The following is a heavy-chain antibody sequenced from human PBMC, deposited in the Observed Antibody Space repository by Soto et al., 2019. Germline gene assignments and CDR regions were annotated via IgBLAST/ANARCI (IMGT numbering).Heavy chain of an antibody. D-gene: IGHD3-16*01. J-gene: IGHJ4*02. Sequence: EVQLVECGGGLVQPGGYLRLFCAAYGFTVRTKYMSWVRQAPGKGLAWVSAIYSGGSTFYADSVRGRFTISRDNSKNTVNLQMNSLRAEDTAVYYCARDPWAADYWGQGTLVTVSS. CDR1: GFTVRTKY. CDR2: IYSGGST. CDR3: ARDPWAADY. V-gene: IGHV3-66*01.